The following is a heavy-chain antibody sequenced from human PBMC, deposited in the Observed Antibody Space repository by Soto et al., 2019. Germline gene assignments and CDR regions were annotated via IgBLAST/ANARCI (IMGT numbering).Heavy chain of an antibody. V-gene: IGHV5-51*01. CDR2: IYLGDSAT. D-gene: IGHD6-19*01. J-gene: IGHJ4*02. Sequence: PGESLKISCKGSGYSFTTYWIPWLRQMPGKGLEWMGIIYLGDSATRYSPSFQGQVTISAGKSISTAFLQWSSLKASDTAMYYCASSGYRSRVDYWGQGTLVTVS. CDR1: GYSFTTYW. CDR3: ASSGYRSRVDY.